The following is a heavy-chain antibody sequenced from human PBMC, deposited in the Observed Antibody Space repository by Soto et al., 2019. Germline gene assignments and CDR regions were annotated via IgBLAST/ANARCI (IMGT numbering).Heavy chain of an antibody. Sequence: QVQLQQWGAEVLKPSETLSLTCVVNGGSFSGYYWSWIRQPPGKGLEWIGEINDSGITDSNPSLESRVTISVDMSKNQFSLKLNSVTAADTAVCHCARGRSSVPDRRGIGYYGLDVWGQGTTVTVSS. CDR1: GGSFSGYY. CDR2: INDSGIT. D-gene: IGHD3-3*01. J-gene: IGHJ6*02. CDR3: ARGRSSVPDRRGIGYYGLDV. V-gene: IGHV4-34*01.